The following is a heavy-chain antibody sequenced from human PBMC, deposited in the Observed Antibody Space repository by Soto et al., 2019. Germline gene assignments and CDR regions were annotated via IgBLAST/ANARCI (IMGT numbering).Heavy chain of an antibody. CDR3: AISSGYADWFDP. CDR2: IYYSGST. CDR1: GGSISSGGYY. J-gene: IGHJ5*02. D-gene: IGHD3-22*01. V-gene: IGHV4-31*03. Sequence: QVQLQESGPGLVKPSQTLSLTCTVSGGSISSGGYYWSWIRQHPGKGLEWIGYIYYSGSTYYNPSRKSRVTLSVDTSKNHFSLKLRSVTAADTAVYYCAISSGYADWFDPWGQGTLVTVSS.